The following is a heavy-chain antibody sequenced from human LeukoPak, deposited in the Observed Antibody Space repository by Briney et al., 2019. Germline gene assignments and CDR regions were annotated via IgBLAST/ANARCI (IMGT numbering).Heavy chain of an antibody. J-gene: IGHJ4*02. CDR2: IYYSGST. V-gene: IGHV4-39*07. CDR3: ARVLLRYPTGPFDY. CDR1: GGSISSYY. Sequence: SETLSLTCTVSGGSISSYYWGWIRQPPGKGLEWIGSIYYSGSTYYNPSLKSRVTISVDTSKNQFSLKLSSVTAADTAVYYCARVLLRYPTGPFDYWGQGTLVTVSS. D-gene: IGHD3-9*01.